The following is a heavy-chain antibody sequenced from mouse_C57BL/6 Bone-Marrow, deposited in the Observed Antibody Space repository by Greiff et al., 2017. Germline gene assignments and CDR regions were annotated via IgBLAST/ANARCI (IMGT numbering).Heavy chain of an antibody. V-gene: IGHV1-66*01. CDR3: ARPAYYAMDY. Sequence: VQLQQSGPELVKPGASVKISCKASGYSFTRYYIHWVKQRPGQGLEWIGWIYPGCGNTKYNEKFKGKATLTADTSSSTAYLQINSLTSEDSAVYYWARPAYYAMDYWGQGTSVTVSS. CDR2: IYPGCGNT. J-gene: IGHJ4*01. CDR1: GYSFTRYY.